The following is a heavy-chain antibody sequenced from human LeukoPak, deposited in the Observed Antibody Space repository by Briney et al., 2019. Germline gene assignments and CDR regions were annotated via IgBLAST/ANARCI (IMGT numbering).Heavy chain of an antibody. J-gene: IGHJ5*01. CDR1: GGSISSGGYY. D-gene: IGHD6-13*01. Sequence: SQTLSLTCAVSGGSISSGGYYWSWIRQPPGKGLEWIGYIYHSGSTYYNPSLKRRVTISVDRSKNQFSLKLSSVTAADTAVYYCARGQGSSSWFDYWGQGTLVTVSS. V-gene: IGHV4-30-2*01. CDR2: IYHSGST. CDR3: ARGQGSSSWFDY.